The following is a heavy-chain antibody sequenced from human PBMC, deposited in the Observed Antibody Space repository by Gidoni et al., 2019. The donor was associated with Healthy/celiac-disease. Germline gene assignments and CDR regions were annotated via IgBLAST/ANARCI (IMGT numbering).Heavy chain of an antibody. Sequence: IYGINSDGSSTSYADSVKGRFTISRDNAKNTLYLQMNSLRAEDTAVYYCARGIDYYDSSGYHDAFDIWGQGTMVTVSS. D-gene: IGHD3-22*01. J-gene: IGHJ3*02. V-gene: IGHV3-74*01. CDR3: ARGIDYYDSSGYHDAFDI. CDR2: INSDGSST.